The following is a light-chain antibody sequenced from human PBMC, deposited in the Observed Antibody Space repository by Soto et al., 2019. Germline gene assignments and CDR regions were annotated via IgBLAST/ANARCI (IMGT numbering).Light chain of an antibody. CDR3: CSYTPAYTWV. CDR1: SSDVGVHNF. V-gene: IGLV2-14*01. CDR2: GVT. Sequence: QSALTQPASVSGSPGQSISISCTGSSSDVGVHNFVSWYQHHPGKAPKLLIYGVTNRPSGVSNRFSGSKSGNTASLTISGLQAEDEADYYCCSYTPAYTWVFGGGTKLTVL. J-gene: IGLJ3*02.